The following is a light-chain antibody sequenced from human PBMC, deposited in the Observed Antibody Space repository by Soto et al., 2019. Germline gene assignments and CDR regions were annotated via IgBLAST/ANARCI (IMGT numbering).Light chain of an antibody. Sequence: EIVMTQSPATLSVSPGERATLSCRASQSVSSNLAWYQQRPGQAPRLVIYDASSRATGFPARFSGSGSGTEFTLTINSLQSEDFAVYYCQQYNKWPPRTFGQGTKVDIK. CDR3: QQYNKWPPRT. CDR1: QSVSSN. J-gene: IGKJ1*01. CDR2: DAS. V-gene: IGKV3-15*01.